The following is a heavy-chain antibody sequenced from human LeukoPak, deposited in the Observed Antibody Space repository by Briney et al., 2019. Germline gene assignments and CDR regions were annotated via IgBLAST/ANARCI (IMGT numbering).Heavy chain of an antibody. D-gene: IGHD6-6*01. J-gene: IGHJ4*02. CDR3: ARAMSIAARLQTIFDY. CDR2: IYISGSGST. CDR1: GGSISSYY. Sequence: DPSETLSLTCTVSGGSISSYYWSWIRQPAGKGLEWIGRIYISGSGSTNYNPSLKSRVTMSVDTSKNQFSLNLTSVTAADTAVYYCARAMSIAARLQTIFDYWGQGTLVTVSS. V-gene: IGHV4-4*07.